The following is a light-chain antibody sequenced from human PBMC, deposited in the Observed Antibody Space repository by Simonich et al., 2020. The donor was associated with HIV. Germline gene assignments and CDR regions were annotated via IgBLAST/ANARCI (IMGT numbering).Light chain of an antibody. CDR1: QSVSSN. CDR2: GAS. J-gene: IGKJ1*01. Sequence: IVLTQSPATLSVSPGEPATLTCRASQSVSSNLAWDQQKPGQAPRLLIYGASTRATGIPARFSGSGSGTEFTLTISSLQSEDFAVYYCQQYNKWPPWTFGQGTKVEIK. V-gene: IGKV3-15*01. CDR3: QQYNKWPPWT.